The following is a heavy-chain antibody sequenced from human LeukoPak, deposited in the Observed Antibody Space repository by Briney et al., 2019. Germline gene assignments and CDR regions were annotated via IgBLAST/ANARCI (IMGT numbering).Heavy chain of an antibody. D-gene: IGHD2-2*01. J-gene: IGHJ5*02. CDR2: IYYSGST. CDR1: GGSISSSSYY. CDR3: ARHLDRRSRYCSSTSCYLAYNWFDP. V-gene: IGHV4-39*01. Sequence: SETLSLTCTVSGGSISSSSYYWGWIRQPPGKGLEWIGSIYYSGSTYYNPSLKSRVTISVDTSKNQFSLKLSSVTAADTAVYYCARHLDRRSRYCSSTSCYLAYNWFDPWGQGTLVTVSS.